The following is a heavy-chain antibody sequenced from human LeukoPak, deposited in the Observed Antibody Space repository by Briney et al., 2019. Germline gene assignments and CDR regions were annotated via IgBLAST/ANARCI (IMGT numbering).Heavy chain of an antibody. D-gene: IGHD3-3*01. J-gene: IGHJ4*02. CDR3: AKGGVRFLEWLSDY. V-gene: IGHV3-11*01. CDR1: GFTFSDYY. CDR2: ISGRGSTI. Sequence: GGSLRLSCAASGFTFSDYYMSWVRQVPGKGLEWISYISGRGSTIYYTDSLKGRFTISRDNAKNSLYLQMNSLRVEDTAVYYCAKGGVRFLEWLSDYWGQGTLVTVSS.